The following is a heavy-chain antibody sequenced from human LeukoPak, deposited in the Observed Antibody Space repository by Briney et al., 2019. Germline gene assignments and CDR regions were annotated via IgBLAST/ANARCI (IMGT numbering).Heavy chain of an antibody. J-gene: IGHJ4*02. CDR2: ISRSSSTI. CDR3: ARDGGATMVRGVATYDS. V-gene: IGHV3-48*04. CDR1: GFTFSRYS. D-gene: IGHD3-10*01. Sequence: PGGSLRLSCAASGFTFSRYSMNWVRQAPGKGLGWVSYISRSSSTIHYADSVKGRFTISRDNAKSSLFLQMNSLRAEDTAVYYCARDGGATMVRGVATYDSWGQGTLVTVSS.